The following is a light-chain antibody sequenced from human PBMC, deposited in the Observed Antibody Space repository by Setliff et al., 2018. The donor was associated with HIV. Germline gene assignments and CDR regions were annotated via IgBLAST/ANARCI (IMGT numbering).Light chain of an antibody. CDR1: SYDIGYKNC. J-gene: IGLJ1*01. Sequence: QSVLTQPASVSGSPGQSITISCTGTSYDIGYKNCVSWYQQHPGKAPKLMIYDVSQRPSGVPDRFSGSKSGNTASLTISGLQAVDEADYCCCAYAGSYTSLYVFGTGTKVTVL. V-gene: IGLV2-11*01. CDR2: DVS. CDR3: CAYAGSYTSLYV.